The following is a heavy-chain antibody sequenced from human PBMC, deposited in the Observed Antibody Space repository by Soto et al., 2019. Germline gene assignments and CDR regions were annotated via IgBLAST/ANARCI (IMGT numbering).Heavy chain of an antibody. Sequence: GGSLRLSCAASGFTFSSYAMHWVRQAPGKGLEWVAVISYDGSNKYYADSVKGRFTISRDNSKNTLYLQMNSLIAEDTAVYYCARGGESGDVPYWGQGTLVTVSS. CDR1: GFTFSSYA. V-gene: IGHV3-30*04. CDR2: ISYDGSNK. D-gene: IGHD1-26*01. CDR3: ARGGESGDVPY. J-gene: IGHJ4*02.